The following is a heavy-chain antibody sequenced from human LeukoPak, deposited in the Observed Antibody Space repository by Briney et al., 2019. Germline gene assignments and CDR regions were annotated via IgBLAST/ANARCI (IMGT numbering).Heavy chain of an antibody. CDR3: ARSSNYGDELDY. V-gene: IGHV4-30-4*01. CDR2: IYYSGST. Sequence: PSETLSHTCTVSGGSISSGDYYWSWIRQPPGEGLEWIGYIYYSGSTYYNPSLKSRVTISVDTSKNQFSLKLSSVTAADTAVYYCARSSNYGDELDYWGQGTLVAVSS. J-gene: IGHJ4*02. D-gene: IGHD4-11*01. CDR1: GGSISSGDYY.